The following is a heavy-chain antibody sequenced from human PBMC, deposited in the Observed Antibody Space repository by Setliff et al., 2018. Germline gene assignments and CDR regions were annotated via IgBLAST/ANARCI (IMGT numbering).Heavy chain of an antibody. J-gene: IGHJ1*01. CDR1: GGSISSGSYY. CDR3: ARGPRGYGSGSYYATEYFQH. CDR2: IYSSGST. V-gene: IGHV4-61*09. D-gene: IGHD3-10*01. Sequence: SETLSLTCSVSGGSISSGSYYWTWIRQPAGKGLEWIGHIYSSGSTNYNPSLKSRVTISVDTSKNQFSLKLSSVTAADTAVYYCARGPRGYGSGSYYATEYFQHWGQGTLVTVSS.